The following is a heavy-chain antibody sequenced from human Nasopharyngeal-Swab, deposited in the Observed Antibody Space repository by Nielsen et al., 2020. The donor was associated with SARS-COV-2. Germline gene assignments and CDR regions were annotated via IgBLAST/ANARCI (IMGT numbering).Heavy chain of an antibody. D-gene: IGHD2/OR15-2a*01. V-gene: IGHV4-31*03. CDR3: TFYGRF. CDR2: MYSNGIT. CDR1: GGSISTDDYY. Sequence: SETLSLTCTVSGGSISTDDYYWSWLRQHPVTGLEWIGYMYSNGITNYNPSLRSRIIMSIDTSKNQFSLHLTSVTAADTAVYFCTFYGRFWGQGTLVTVSS. J-gene: IGHJ4*02.